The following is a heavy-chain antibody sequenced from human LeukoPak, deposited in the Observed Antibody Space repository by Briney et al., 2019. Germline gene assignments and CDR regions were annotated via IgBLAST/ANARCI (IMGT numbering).Heavy chain of an antibody. Sequence: GGSLRLSCAASGFTFSTYGTSWVRQAPGKGLEWVSATSPSGGSTYYADSVKGRFTISRDNSKNTLYLQMNSLRAEDTAVYFCAKRSDYGDNWNYFDYWGQGTLVTVSS. D-gene: IGHD4-23*01. V-gene: IGHV3-23*01. J-gene: IGHJ4*02. CDR2: TSPSGGST. CDR1: GFTFSTYG. CDR3: AKRSDYGDNWNYFDY.